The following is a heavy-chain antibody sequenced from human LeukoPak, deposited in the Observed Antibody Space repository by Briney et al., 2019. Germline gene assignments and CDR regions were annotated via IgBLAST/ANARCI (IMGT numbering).Heavy chain of an antibody. Sequence: PGGSLRLSCDASGFTFSNYGMHWVRQAPGKGLEWVATIWHDGSNKYHTDSVKGRFTISRVSSKNTLYLQMDSLRVEDTAVYYCAREGTGYNIDCWGQGILVTVSS. CDR3: AREGTGYNIDC. CDR2: IWHDGSNK. D-gene: IGHD5-24*01. J-gene: IGHJ4*02. V-gene: IGHV3-33*01. CDR1: GFTFSNYG.